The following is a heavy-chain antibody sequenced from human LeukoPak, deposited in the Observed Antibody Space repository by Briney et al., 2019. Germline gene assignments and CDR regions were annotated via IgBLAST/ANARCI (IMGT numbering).Heavy chain of an antibody. V-gene: IGHV4-30-2*01. D-gene: IGHD3-3*02. CDR2: IYHSGST. CDR1: GGSISSGGYY. J-gene: IGHJ3*02. Sequence: PSETLSLTCTVSGGSISSGGYYWSWIRQPPGKGLEWIGYIYHSGSTNYNPSLKSRVTISVDRSKNQFSLKLSSVTAADTAVYYCARGDPFLEWLSTGYDAFDIWGQGTMVTVSS. CDR3: ARGDPFLEWLSTGYDAFDI.